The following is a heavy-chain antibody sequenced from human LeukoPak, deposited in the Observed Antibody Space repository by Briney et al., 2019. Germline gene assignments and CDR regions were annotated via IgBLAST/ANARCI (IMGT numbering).Heavy chain of an antibody. D-gene: IGHD6-19*01. J-gene: IGHJ4*02. CDR3: LSGSWYFDY. CDR2: INSDGSDT. V-gene: IGHV3-74*03. Sequence: LSCAARGVTFSRCWKHSVRQAPGKELVWVSRINSDGSDTTYADSVKGRFTISRDNAKNTLYLQVNSLRAEDTAVYYCLSGSWYFDYWGQVTLVTVSS. CDR1: GVTFSRCW.